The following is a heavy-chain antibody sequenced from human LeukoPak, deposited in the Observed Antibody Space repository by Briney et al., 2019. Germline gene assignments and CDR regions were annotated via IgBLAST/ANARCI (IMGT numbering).Heavy chain of an antibody. D-gene: IGHD6-19*01. CDR1: GFTFSSYW. V-gene: IGHV3-7*01. J-gene: IGHJ4*02. CDR3: ARADAAGTVDY. CDR2: INEGGSEK. Sequence: PGGSLRLSCAASGFTFSSYWISWVRQAPGKGLQWVANINEGGSEKYYVDSVKGRFTISRDNAKNSLYLQMNSLRAEDTAVYYCARADAAGTVDYWGQATLVTVSS.